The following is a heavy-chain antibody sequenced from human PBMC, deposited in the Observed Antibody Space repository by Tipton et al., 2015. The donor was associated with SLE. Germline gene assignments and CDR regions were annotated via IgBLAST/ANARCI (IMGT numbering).Heavy chain of an antibody. CDR2: IYYSGST. CDR3: ARAGGSGKSSDAFDI. Sequence: LRLSCTVSGGSISSHYWSWIRQPPGKGLEWIGYIYYSGSTNYNPSLKSRVTISVDTSKNQFSLKLSSVTAADTAVYYCARAGGSGKSSDAFDIWGQGTMVTVSS. J-gene: IGHJ3*02. V-gene: IGHV4-59*11. CDR1: GGSISSHY.